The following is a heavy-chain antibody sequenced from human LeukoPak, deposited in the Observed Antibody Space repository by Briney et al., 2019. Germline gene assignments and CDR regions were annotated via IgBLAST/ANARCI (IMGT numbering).Heavy chain of an antibody. CDR3: ATGPYYDILTGYYRGFDY. D-gene: IGHD3-9*01. CDR1: GYTFTSYY. CDR2: FDPEDGET. Sequence: ASVKVSCKASGYTFTSYYMHWVRQAPGKGLEWMGGFDPEDGETIYAQKFQGRATMTEDTSTDTAYMELSSLRSEDTAVYYCATGPYYDILTGYYRGFDYWGQGTLVTVSS. J-gene: IGHJ4*02. V-gene: IGHV1-24*01.